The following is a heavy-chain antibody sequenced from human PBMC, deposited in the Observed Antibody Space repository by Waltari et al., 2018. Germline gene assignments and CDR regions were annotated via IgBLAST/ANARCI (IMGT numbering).Heavy chain of an antibody. V-gene: IGHV4-34*01. CDR1: GESFLGYF. CDR2: IHYSGST. J-gene: IGHJ4*01. CDR3: VRYGEVPASYFFDY. D-gene: IGHD2-21*01. Sequence: QVQLHQWGAGQLKPSETLSLTCAVSGESFLGYFWSWIRQSPGKGLEWLGSIHYSGSTNYNPTLESRLSLSVDTTKKRFSLSLTSVTAADAALYFCVRYGEVPASYFFDYWGQGTLVTVSS.